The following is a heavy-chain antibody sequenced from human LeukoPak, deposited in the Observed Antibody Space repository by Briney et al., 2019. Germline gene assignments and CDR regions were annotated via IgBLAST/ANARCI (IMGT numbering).Heavy chain of an antibody. J-gene: IGHJ4*02. CDR3: ARDRGPGYADY. Sequence: SETLSLTCTVSGGSISSYYWSWIRQPPGKGLEWIGYIYYSGSTNYNPSLKSRVTISVDTSKNQFSLKLSSVTAADTAVYYCARDRGPGYADYWGQATMVTVSS. CDR1: GGSISSYY. CDR2: IYYSGST. V-gene: IGHV4-59*01. D-gene: IGHD2-8*01.